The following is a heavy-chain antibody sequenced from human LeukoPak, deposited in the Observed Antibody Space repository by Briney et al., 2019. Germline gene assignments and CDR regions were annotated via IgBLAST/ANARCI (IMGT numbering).Heavy chain of an antibody. CDR3: AREGDKWLVFDY. Sequence: SVKVSCKASGGTFSSYAISWVRQAPGQGLEWMGGIIPIFGTANYAQKFQGRVTITRDTSANTAYMELSSLRSEDTAVYYCAREGDKWLVFDYWGQGTLVTVSS. J-gene: IGHJ4*02. V-gene: IGHV1-69*05. CDR1: GGTFSSYA. CDR2: IIPIFGTA. D-gene: IGHD3-22*01.